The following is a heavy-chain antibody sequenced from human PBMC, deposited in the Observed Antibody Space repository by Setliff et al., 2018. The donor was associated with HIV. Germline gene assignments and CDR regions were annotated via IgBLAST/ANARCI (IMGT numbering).Heavy chain of an antibody. V-gene: IGHV1-24*01. CDR3: AKCSEMLGTPATSSGYYCGWFDP. CDR1: GYTLIELS. CDR2: FDPEERDT. D-gene: IGHD3-22*01. Sequence: ASVKVSCKVSGYTLIELSIHWVRQAPGKGLEWLGGFDPEERDTNYAQKFQGRFTMTEDTSTDTAYMELGRLRSEDTAVYYCAKCSEMLGTPATSSGYYCGWFDPWGQGTLVTVSS. J-gene: IGHJ5*02.